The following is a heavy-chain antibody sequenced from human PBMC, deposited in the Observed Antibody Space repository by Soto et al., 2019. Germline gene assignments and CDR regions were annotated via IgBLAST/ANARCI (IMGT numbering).Heavy chain of an antibody. V-gene: IGHV3-7*01. CDR2: IKQDGSEK. Sequence: PGGSLRLSCAASGFTFSSYWMSWVRQAPGKGLEWVANIKQDGSEKYYVDSVKGRFTISRDNAKNSLYLQMNSLRAEDTAVYYCARRRDFWSGYEYYFDYWGQGTLVTVSS. J-gene: IGHJ4*02. D-gene: IGHD3-3*01. CDR1: GFTFSSYW. CDR3: ARRRDFWSGYEYYFDY.